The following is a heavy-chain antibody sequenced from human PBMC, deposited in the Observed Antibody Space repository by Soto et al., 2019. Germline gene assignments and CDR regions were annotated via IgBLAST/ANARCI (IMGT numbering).Heavy chain of an antibody. CDR1: GDSVSSNSAA. D-gene: IGHD1-26*01. CDR3: ARVGGIAEANTTGHYYGMDV. Sequence: SQTLSLTCAISGDSVSSNSAAWNWIRHSPSRGLEWLGRTYYRSKWYNDYAVSVKSRITINPDTSKNQFSLQLNSVTPEDTAVYYCARVGGIAEANTTGHYYGMDVWGQGTTVTVSS. J-gene: IGHJ6*02. V-gene: IGHV6-1*01. CDR2: TYYRSKWYN.